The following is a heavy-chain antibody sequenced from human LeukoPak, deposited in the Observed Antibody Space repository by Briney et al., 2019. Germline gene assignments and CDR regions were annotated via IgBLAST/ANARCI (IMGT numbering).Heavy chain of an antibody. Sequence: SETLSLTCAVSGYSISSGYYWGWIRQPPRKGLEWIGSIYHNGNTYYNPSLKSRVTISVDTSKNQFSLKLSSVTAADTAVYYCAREGWLRETDYWGQGTLVTVSS. CDR1: GYSISSGYY. D-gene: IGHD5-12*01. V-gene: IGHV4-38-2*02. J-gene: IGHJ4*02. CDR3: AREGWLRETDY. CDR2: IYHNGNT.